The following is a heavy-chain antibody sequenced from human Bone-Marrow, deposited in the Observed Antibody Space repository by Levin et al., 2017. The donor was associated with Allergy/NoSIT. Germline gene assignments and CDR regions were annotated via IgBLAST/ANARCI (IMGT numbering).Heavy chain of an antibody. J-gene: IGHJ4*02. Sequence: PGGSLRLSCAASEFSFRSFYMHWVRQSPGKGLEWVASVSDDGRDTYYSDSVKGRFTISRDNSKNTLFLQTNSLRTEDTAVYYCTSSVAGPGFWGRGTLVIVSS. CDR2: VSDDGRDT. CDR1: EFSFRSFY. D-gene: IGHD6-19*01. CDR3: TSSVAGPGF. V-gene: IGHV3-30*03.